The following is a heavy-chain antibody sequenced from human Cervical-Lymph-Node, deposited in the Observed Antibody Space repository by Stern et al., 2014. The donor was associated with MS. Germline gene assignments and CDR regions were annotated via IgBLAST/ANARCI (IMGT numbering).Heavy chain of an antibody. CDR2: IYHSGSS. V-gene: IGHV4-61*08. CDR3: GKQFRE. Sequence: QVQLQESGPGLVKPSETLSLTCTVSGDSVSNDAYYWSWIRQSPGKGLEWIGYIYHSGSSNYNPSLKSRVTMSVDTSKNQFSLRLTSVTAADTAVYYCGKQFREWGRGTLVTVSS. J-gene: IGHJ4*02. D-gene: IGHD4-11*01. CDR1: GDSVSNDAYY.